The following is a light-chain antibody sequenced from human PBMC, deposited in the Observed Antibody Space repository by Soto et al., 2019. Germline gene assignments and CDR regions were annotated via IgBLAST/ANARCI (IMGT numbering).Light chain of an antibody. J-gene: IGKJ4*01. V-gene: IGKV1-5*01. CDR2: DAS. Sequence: RASQSVSGWLAWYQQKPGEAPKLLIYDASALPRGVPSRFFVCGPGTAFALTMGTLHPDDSAPYNCQPYDTAAGTFGGGTKVDIK. CDR3: QPYDTAAGT. CDR1: QSVSGW.